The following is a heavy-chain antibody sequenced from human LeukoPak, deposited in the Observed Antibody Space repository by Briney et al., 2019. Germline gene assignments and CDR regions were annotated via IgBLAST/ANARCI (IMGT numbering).Heavy chain of an antibody. CDR3: ARRRLGGWFRIDY. CDR2: INHSGST. CDR1: GGSISSYY. D-gene: IGHD6-19*01. Sequence: SETLSLTCTVSGGSISSYYWSWIRQPPGKGLEWIGEINHSGSTNYNPSLKSRVTISVDTSKNQFSLKLSSVTAADTAVYYCARRRLGGWFRIDYWGQGTLVTVSS. V-gene: IGHV4-34*01. J-gene: IGHJ4*02.